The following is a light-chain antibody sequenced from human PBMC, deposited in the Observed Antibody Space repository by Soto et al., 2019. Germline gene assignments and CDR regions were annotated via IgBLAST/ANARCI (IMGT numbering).Light chain of an antibody. J-gene: IGLJ1*01. CDR3: CSNAGCAIYV. V-gene: IGLV2-23*01. CDR2: EGT. CDR1: SSDVGSQNL. Sequence: QSALTQPASVSGSPGQSITISCTGTSSDVGSQNLVSWYQQHPGKAPKLMIYEGTKRPSGVSNRFSGSKSGNTASLTISGLQAEDEADYYCCSNAGCAIYVFGTGTKLTVL.